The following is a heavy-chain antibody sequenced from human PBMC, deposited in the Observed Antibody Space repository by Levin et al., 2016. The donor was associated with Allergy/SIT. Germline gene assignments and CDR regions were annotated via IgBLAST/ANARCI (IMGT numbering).Heavy chain of an antibody. V-gene: IGHV3-72*01. Sequence: VRQAPGKGLEWVGRTRNKADRYTTEYAASVKGRFTISRDDSKNSLYLQMNSLRTDDTAIYYCTRGGTVTTYYYNPMDVWGQGTTVTVSS. CDR3: TRGGTVTTYYYNPMDV. J-gene: IGHJ6*02. CDR2: TRNKADRYTT. D-gene: IGHD4-17*01.